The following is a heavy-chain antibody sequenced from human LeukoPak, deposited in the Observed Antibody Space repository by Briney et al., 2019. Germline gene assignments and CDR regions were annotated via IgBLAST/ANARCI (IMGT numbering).Heavy chain of an antibody. J-gene: IGHJ6*03. V-gene: IGHV3-74*01. CDR3: ARDQAPHYDFWSGSYYYYMDV. Sequence: QPGGFLRLSCAASGFTLSNYWVHWVRQAPGKGLVWVSRTNPDGSGRDYADSVKGRFTISRDNAKNTLYLQMNSLRAEDTAVYYCARDQAPHYDFWSGSYYYYMDVWGKGTTVTVSS. CDR1: GFTLSNYW. CDR2: TNPDGSGR. D-gene: IGHD3-3*01.